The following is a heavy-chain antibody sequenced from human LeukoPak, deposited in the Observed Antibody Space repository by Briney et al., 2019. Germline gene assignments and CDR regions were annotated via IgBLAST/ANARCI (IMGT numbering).Heavy chain of an antibody. CDR2: INHSGST. D-gene: IGHD2-15*01. Sequence: SETLSLTCAVYGGSFSGYYWSWIRQPPGKGLEWIGEINHSGSTNYNPSLKSRVTISVDASKNQFSLKLSSVTAADTAVYYCARGRRGGGWYWNAFDIWAKGQWSPSLQ. CDR3: ARGRRGGGWYWNAFDI. J-gene: IGHJ3*02. V-gene: IGHV4-34*01. CDR1: GGSFSGYY.